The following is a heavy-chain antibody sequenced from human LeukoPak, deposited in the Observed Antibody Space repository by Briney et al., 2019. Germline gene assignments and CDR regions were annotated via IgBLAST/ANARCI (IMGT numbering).Heavy chain of an antibody. Sequence: GGSLRLSCAASGFTFSSYSMNWVRQAPGKGLEWVGFIRTKAYGGATEYAASVKGRFTISRDDSKSIAYLQVNSLKTEDTAVYYCSKEGRPGYYWFDPWGQGTLVTVSS. V-gene: IGHV3-49*04. D-gene: IGHD1-1*01. CDR2: IRTKAYGGAT. J-gene: IGHJ5*02. CDR3: SKEGRPGYYWFDP. CDR1: GFTFSSYS.